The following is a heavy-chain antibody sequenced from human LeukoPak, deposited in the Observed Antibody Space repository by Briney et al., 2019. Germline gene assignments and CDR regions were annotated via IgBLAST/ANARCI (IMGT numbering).Heavy chain of an antibody. CDR2: ISGSGGST. CDR1: GFTFSSYA. J-gene: IGHJ3*02. V-gene: IGHV3-23*01. CDR3: ARSSVWAFDI. Sequence: GGSLRLSCAASGFTFSSYAMSWVRQAPGKGLEWVSAISGSGGSTYYADSVKGRFTISRDNSKNTLYLQMNSLRAEDTALYYCARSSVWAFDIWGQGTMVTVSS. D-gene: IGHD1-14*01.